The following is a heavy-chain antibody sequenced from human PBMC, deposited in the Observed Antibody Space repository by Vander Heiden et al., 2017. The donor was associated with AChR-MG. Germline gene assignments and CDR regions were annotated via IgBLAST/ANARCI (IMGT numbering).Heavy chain of an antibody. CDR1: GYTFTSYY. Sequence: QVQLVQSGAEVKEPGASVKVACTASGYTFTSYYITWVRLAPGQGLEWMGWVSAQNGKTRYAQKLQGRLTMTTEASTRTAYMEVRNLISDDTAVYYCARSSDPYYYYYGMDVWGQGTTVTVSS. D-gene: IGHD6-6*01. V-gene: IGHV1-18*01. J-gene: IGHJ6*02. CDR3: ARSSDPYYYYYGMDV. CDR2: VSAQNGKT.